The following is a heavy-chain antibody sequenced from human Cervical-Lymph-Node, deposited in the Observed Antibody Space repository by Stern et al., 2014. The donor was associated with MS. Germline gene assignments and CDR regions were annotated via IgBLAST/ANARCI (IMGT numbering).Heavy chain of an antibody. CDR3: ARAVLGYCGGGSCREKKTFDY. V-gene: IGHV1-2*06. D-gene: IGHD2-15*01. CDR2: INTNSGDT. J-gene: IGHJ4*02. CDR1: GYTFTGYY. Sequence: QVQLVQSGAEVKRPGASVTVSCKASGYTFTGYYMNWVRQAPGQGLEWMGRINTNSGDTSYAQKFQGRVTMTRDTSISTAYVELSRLRSDDTAVYYCARAVLGYCGGGSCREKKTFDYWGQGTLVTVSS.